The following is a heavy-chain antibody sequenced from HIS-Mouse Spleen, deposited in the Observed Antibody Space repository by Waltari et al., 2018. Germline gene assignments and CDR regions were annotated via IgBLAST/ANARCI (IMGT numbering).Heavy chain of an antibody. D-gene: IGHD3-3*01. CDR2: IYTSGST. V-gene: IGHV4-4*07. CDR3: ARGGDFWSGYRAEYFQH. CDR1: GGSISSYY. Sequence: QVQLQESGPGLVKPSETLSLTCTVSGGSISSYYWSWIRQHAGKGLEWIGRIYTSGSTNYNPSLKSRVTMSVDTSKNQFSLKLSSVTAADTAVYYCARGGDFWSGYRAEYFQHWGQGTLVTVSS. J-gene: IGHJ1*01.